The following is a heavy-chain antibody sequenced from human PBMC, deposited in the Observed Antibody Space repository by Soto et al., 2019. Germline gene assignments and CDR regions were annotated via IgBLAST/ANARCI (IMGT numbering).Heavy chain of an antibody. V-gene: IGHV4-59*13. J-gene: IGHJ6*02. CDR2: IYYSGST. CDR1: GGCISSYY. D-gene: IGHD4-17*01. CDR3: ARVGRDYGDSIEYSGIDV. Sequence: PSETLSLTCTVSGGCISSYYWSWIRQLPGKELEWIRYIYYSGSTNYNPSLKSRVTISVDTSKNQFSLKLSSVTAADTAVYYCARVGRDYGDSIEYSGIDVWGRGTTVTVSS.